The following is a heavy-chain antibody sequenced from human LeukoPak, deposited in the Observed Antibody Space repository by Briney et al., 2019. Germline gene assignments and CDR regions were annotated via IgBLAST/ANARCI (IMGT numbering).Heavy chain of an antibody. V-gene: IGHV4-31*03. CDR3: AGDKRVDYYDSSGYDD. J-gene: IGHJ4*02. CDR2: IYYSGST. Sequence: SQTLSLTCTVSGGSISSGGYYWSWIRQHPGKGLEWIGYIYYSGSTYYNPSLKSRVTISVDTSKNQFSLKLSSVTAADTAVYYCAGDKRVDYYDSSGYDDWGQGTLVTVSS. D-gene: IGHD3-22*01. CDR1: GGSISSGGYY.